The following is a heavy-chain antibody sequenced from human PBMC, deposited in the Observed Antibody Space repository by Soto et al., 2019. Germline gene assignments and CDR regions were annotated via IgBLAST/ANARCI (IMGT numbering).Heavy chain of an antibody. CDR1: GVSLSTTGVG. D-gene: IGHD3-16*01. CDR3: AQRLRDCRLGRERANYFGP. V-gene: IGHV2-5*02. Sequence: QITLKESGPTLVRPTQTLTLTCTFSGVSLSTTGVGVGWIRQPPGKALEWLALIYWDDDKRYSPSLKSRLTITKDTSKKAVILTMTNMHPVDTATYYCAQRLRDCRLGRERANYFGPWCQGTLVTVSS. CDR2: IYWDDDK. J-gene: IGHJ5*02.